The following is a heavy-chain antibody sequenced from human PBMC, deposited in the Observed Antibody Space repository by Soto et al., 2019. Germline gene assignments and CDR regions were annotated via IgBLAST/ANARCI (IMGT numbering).Heavy chain of an antibody. J-gene: IGHJ4*01. CDR2: INHSGST. D-gene: IGHD4-17*01. V-gene: IGHV4-34*01. CDR1: GGSFSGYY. CDR3: DSVDYGDKFDY. Sequence: SETLSLTCAVYGGSFSGYYWSWIRQPPGKGLEWIGEINHSGSTNYNPSLKSRVTISVDTSKNQFSLKLSSVTAADTAVYYCDSVDYGDKFDYWGQGTLVTVSS.